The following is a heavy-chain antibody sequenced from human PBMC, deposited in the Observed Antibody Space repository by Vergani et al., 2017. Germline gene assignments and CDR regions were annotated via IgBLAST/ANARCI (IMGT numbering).Heavy chain of an antibody. CDR3: ARKPYWSGYSNYFDY. Sequence: QVQLVESGGGVVQPGGSLRLSCAASGFTFNSYGMHWVRQAPGKGLEWVASIRSDESRRYYGDSMEGPFTISRDNSKNTLYLQMNSLRAEDTAVYYCARKPYWSGYSNYFDYWGQGTLVTVSS. J-gene: IGHJ4*02. D-gene: IGHD3-3*02. CDR1: GFTFNSYG. CDR2: IRSDESRR. V-gene: IGHV3-30*02.